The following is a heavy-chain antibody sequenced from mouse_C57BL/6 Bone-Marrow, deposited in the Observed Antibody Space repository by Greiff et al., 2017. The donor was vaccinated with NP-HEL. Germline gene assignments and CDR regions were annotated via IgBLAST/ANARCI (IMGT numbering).Heavy chain of an antibody. V-gene: IGHV1-18*01. D-gene: IGHD1-1*01. CDR1: GYTFTDYN. CDR2: INPNNGGT. CDR3: ARSVRYYYGSSPYYFDY. Sequence: EVQLQQSGPELVKPGASVKIPCKASGYTFTDYNMDWVKQSHGKSLEWIGDINPNNGGTSYNQKFKGKATLTVDKSSSTAYMELRSLTSEDTAVYYCARSVRYYYGSSPYYFDYWGQGTTLTVSS. J-gene: IGHJ2*01.